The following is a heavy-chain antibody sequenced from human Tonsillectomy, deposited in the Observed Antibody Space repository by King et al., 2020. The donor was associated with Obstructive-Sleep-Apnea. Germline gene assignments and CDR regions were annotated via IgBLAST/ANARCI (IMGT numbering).Heavy chain of an antibody. CDR2: IYYSGST. CDR3: ARHREYYYGMDV. J-gene: IGHJ6*02. CDR1: GGSISSYY. D-gene: IGHD5-24*01. V-gene: IGHV4-59*08. Sequence: VQLQESGPGLVKPSETLSLTCTVSGGSISSYYWSWVRQPPGKGLEWIGYIYYSGSTNYNPSLKSRVTISVDTSKNQFSLKLNSVTAADTAVYYLARHREYYYGMDVWGQGTTVTVSS.